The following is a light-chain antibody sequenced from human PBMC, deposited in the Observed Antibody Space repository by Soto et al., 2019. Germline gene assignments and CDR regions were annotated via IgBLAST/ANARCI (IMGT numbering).Light chain of an antibody. CDR1: TSDVGSYSL. CDR3: CSYAGSATYV. V-gene: IGLV2-23*01. Sequence: QSALTQPRSVSGSPGQSVTISCTGTTSDVGSYSLVSWYQQHPGKAPKLMIYEGTKRPSGVSNRFSGSKSGNTASLTISGLQAEDEADYYCCSYAGSATYVFGTGTKLTVL. CDR2: EGT. J-gene: IGLJ1*01.